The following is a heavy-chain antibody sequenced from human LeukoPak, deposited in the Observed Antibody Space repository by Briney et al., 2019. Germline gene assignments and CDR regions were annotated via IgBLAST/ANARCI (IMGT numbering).Heavy chain of an antibody. V-gene: IGHV3-30*02. D-gene: IGHD3-10*01. CDR3: ARDLYYGSGNMDV. J-gene: IGHJ6*02. Sequence: PGGSLRLSCAASGFTFSSYGMHWVRQAPGKGLEWVAFIRYDGSNKYYADSVKGRFTISRDNSKNTLYLQMNSLRAEDTAVYYCARDLYYGSGNMDVWGQGTTVTVSS. CDR1: GFTFSSYG. CDR2: IRYDGSNK.